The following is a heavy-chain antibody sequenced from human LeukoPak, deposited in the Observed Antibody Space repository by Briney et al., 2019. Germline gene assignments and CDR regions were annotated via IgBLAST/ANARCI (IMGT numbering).Heavy chain of an antibody. CDR2: IRNKANIYTT. CDR1: GFTFSDHY. CDR3: ARAPNSGTLGEDY. J-gene: IGHJ4*02. Sequence: PGGSLRLSCAASGFTFSDHYMDWVRQAPGKGLEWVGRIRNKANIYTTEYAASVKGRFTISREDSKNSLYLQMNSLKTEDTAVYYCARAPNSGTLGEDYWGQGTLVTVAS. D-gene: IGHD1-26*01. V-gene: IGHV3-72*01.